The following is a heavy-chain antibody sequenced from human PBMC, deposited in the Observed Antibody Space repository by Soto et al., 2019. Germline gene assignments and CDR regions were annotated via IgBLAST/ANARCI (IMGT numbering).Heavy chain of an antibody. CDR2: IYPGDPDT. J-gene: IGHJ4*02. V-gene: IGHV5-51*01. D-gene: IGHD3-22*01. Sequence: GESLKISCKASGYSFSTHWIGWVRQMPGKGLEWMGIIYPGDPDTRYSPSFQGQVTISADKSINTAYLQWSSLRASVTAMYYCARQRWDTSGYYSGPFDYWGQGALVTVSS. CDR3: ARQRWDTSGYYSGPFDY. CDR1: GYSFSTHW.